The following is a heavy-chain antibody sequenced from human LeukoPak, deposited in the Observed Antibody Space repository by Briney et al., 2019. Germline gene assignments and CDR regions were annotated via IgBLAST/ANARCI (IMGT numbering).Heavy chain of an antibody. V-gene: IGHV3-21*01. D-gene: IGHD6-19*01. CDR1: GFTFSSYS. Sequence: GGSLGLSCAASGFTFSSYSMNWVRQAPGKGLEWVSSISGSSSYIYYADSVKGRFTISRDNAKNSLYLQMNSLRAEDTAVYYCASLGQWLPWGQGTLVTVSS. J-gene: IGHJ4*02. CDR2: ISGSSSYI. CDR3: ASLGQWLP.